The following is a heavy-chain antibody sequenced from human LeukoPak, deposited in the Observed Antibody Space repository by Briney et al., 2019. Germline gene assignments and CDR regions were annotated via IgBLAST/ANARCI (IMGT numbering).Heavy chain of an antibody. CDR3: AKDFSSWHPYYFDY. Sequence: GGSLRLSCAASGFTFSSYSMNWVRQAPGKGLEWVAFIRYDGSNKYYADSVKGRFTISRDNSKNTLYLQMNSLTAEDTAVYYCAKDFSSWHPYYFDYWGQGTLVTVSS. J-gene: IGHJ4*02. CDR2: IRYDGSNK. CDR1: GFTFSSYS. V-gene: IGHV3-30*02. D-gene: IGHD6-13*01.